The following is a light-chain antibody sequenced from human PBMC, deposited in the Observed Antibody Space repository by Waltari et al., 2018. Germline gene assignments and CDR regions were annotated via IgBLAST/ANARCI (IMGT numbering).Light chain of an antibody. CDR2: DDS. CDR3: QVWDRNSAVV. CDR1: SLLLPL. Sequence: SYVLTQPPSVSVAPGTPSPLHRFFPSLLLPLLPRSQQRPGQAPVLVVYDDSGRPSGIPERFSGSNSANTATLTFRRVEAGDEADYYCQVWDRNSAVVFGGGTKLTVL. J-gene: IGLJ2*01. V-gene: IGLV3-21*03.